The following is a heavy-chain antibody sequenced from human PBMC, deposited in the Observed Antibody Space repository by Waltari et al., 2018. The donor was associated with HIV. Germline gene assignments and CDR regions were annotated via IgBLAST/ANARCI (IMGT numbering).Heavy chain of an antibody. D-gene: IGHD2-15*01. Sequence: QVQLVQSGAEVKKPGSSVKVACKASGYTFSSYAISWVRQAPGEGLEWMGVITPMFHVANYAQKFQGRLTVTVDVSTTTANMELSSLRSEDTAMYYCAGGGVALGGFDFWGQGTPVTVSS. V-gene: IGHV1-69*01. CDR2: ITPMFHVA. CDR1: GYTFSSYA. CDR3: AGGGVALGGFDF. J-gene: IGHJ4*02.